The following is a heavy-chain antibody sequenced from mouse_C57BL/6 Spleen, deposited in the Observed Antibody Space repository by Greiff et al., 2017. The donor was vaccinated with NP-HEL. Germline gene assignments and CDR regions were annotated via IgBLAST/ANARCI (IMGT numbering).Heavy chain of an antibody. CDR2: IWSGGST. CDR3: ARSVYYYGSSTEYFDY. CDR1: GFSLTSYG. Sequence: VQLQESGPGLVQPSQSLSITCTVSGFSLTSYGVHWVRQSPGKGLEWLGVIWSGGSTDYNAAFISRLSISKDNSKSQVFFKMNSLQADDTAIYYCARSVYYYGSSTEYFDYWGQGTTLTVSS. D-gene: IGHD1-1*01. J-gene: IGHJ2*01. V-gene: IGHV2-2*01.